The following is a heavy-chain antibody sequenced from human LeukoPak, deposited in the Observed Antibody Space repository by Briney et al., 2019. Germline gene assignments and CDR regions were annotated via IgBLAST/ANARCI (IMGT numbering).Heavy chain of an antibody. J-gene: IGHJ4*02. D-gene: IGHD3-9*01. CDR1: GYTFRNFA. CDR2: INPSGDST. CDR3: ARDFLTGAGTFDY. Sequence: ASVKVSCKASGYTFRNFAISWVRQAPGQELEWMGTINPSGDSTTYAQNFQGRVTMTRDTSTSTVYMELSSLTSEDTAVYYCARDFLTGAGTFDYWGQGTLVTVSS. V-gene: IGHV1-46*01.